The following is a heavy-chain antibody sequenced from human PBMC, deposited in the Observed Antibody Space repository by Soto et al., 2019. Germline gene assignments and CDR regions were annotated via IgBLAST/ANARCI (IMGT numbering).Heavy chain of an antibody. CDR2: IYYSGST. J-gene: IGHJ5*02. CDR3: VRDGTKNLRDWFDP. Sequence: SETLSLTCTVSGGSISSGGYYWSWIRQHPGKGLEGIGYIYYSGSTYYNPSLKSRVTISVDMSKKQFSLTLRSVTAADTAMYYCVRDGTKNLRDWFDPWGQGILVTVSS. D-gene: IGHD1-1*01. CDR1: GGSISSGGYY. V-gene: IGHV4-31*03.